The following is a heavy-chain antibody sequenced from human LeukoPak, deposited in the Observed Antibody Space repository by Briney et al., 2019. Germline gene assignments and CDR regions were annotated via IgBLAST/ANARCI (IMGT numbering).Heavy chain of an antibody. V-gene: IGHV3-30*02. J-gene: IGHJ4*02. Sequence: PGGSLRLSCAASGFTFSSYGMHWVRQAPGKGLEWVTFIRYDGSNKYYAESVKGRFTISRDNSKNTLYLQMNSLRAEDTAVYYCAKQYCSGGSCYSGDYFDYWGQGTLVTVSS. CDR3: AKQYCSGGSCYSGDYFDY. CDR1: GFTFSSYG. D-gene: IGHD2-15*01. CDR2: IRYDGSNK.